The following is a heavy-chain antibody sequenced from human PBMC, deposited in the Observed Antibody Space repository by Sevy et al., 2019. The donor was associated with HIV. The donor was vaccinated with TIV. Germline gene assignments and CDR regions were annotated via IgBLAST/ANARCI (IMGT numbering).Heavy chain of an antibody. CDR2: ISGSGGST. J-gene: IGHJ6*02. V-gene: IGHV3-23*01. Sequence: GGSLRLSCAASGFTFSSYAMSWVRQAPGKGLEWVSAISGSGGSTYYADSVKGRFTISRDNSKNTLYLQMNGLGAEDTAVYYCAKGGGLPQVYYYYGMDVWGQGTTVTVSS. CDR1: GFTFSSYA. CDR3: AKGGGLPQVYYYYGMDV. D-gene: IGHD2-15*01.